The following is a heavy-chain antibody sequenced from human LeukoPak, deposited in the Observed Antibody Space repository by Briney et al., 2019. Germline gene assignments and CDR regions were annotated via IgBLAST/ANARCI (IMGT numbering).Heavy chain of an antibody. D-gene: IGHD3-10*01. CDR3: ARRITMVRGVPYFDY. CDR2: INHSGST. V-gene: IGHV4-34*01. Sequence: SETLSLTCAVYVGSFSGYYWSWIRQPPGKGLEWIGEINHSGSTNYNPSLKSRVTISVDTSKNQFSLKLSSVTAADTAVYYCARRITMVRGVPYFDYWGQGTLVTVSS. CDR1: VGSFSGYY. J-gene: IGHJ4*02.